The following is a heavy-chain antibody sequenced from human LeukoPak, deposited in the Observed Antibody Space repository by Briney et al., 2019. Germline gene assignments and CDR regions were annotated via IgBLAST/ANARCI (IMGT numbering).Heavy chain of an antibody. J-gene: IGHJ4*02. CDR3: ARDPYKSVVPGHY. Sequence: SVKVSCKASGGTFSSYAISWVRQAPGQGLEWMGRIIPILGIANYAQKFQGRVTITADKSTSTAYMELSSLRSEDTAVYYCARDPYKSVVPGHYWGQGTLVTVSS. D-gene: IGHD4-23*01. CDR2: IIPILGIA. V-gene: IGHV1-69*04. CDR1: GGTFSSYA.